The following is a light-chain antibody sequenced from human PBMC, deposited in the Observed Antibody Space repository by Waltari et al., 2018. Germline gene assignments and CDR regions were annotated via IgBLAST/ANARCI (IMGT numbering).Light chain of an antibody. Sequence: EIVLTQSPATLSLSPGQRATLSCRASQSVGANLAWYQQKPGPAPRLLISDASNRAAGSPARFSGSGSGTDFTLTISSLEPEDFAVYYCQQRTNWRYTFGQGTKLEIK. CDR1: QSVGAN. CDR2: DAS. V-gene: IGKV3-11*01. J-gene: IGKJ2*01. CDR3: QQRTNWRYT.